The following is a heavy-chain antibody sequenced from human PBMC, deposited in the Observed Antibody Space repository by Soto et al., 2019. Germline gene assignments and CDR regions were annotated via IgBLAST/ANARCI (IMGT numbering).Heavy chain of an antibody. CDR2: MYYGGRT. V-gene: IGHV4-59*08. Sequence: SETLSLTCTVSGGSISSYYWSWIRQPPGKGLEWIGYMYYGGRTNYNPSLKSRVTISVDTSKMQVSLKLSSVTAADTAVYFCARGTHTPLIVRSSRGPWFDNWGQGTQVTVCS. D-gene: IGHD2-15*01. CDR3: ARGTHTPLIVRSSRGPWFDN. J-gene: IGHJ5*02. CDR1: GGSISSYY.